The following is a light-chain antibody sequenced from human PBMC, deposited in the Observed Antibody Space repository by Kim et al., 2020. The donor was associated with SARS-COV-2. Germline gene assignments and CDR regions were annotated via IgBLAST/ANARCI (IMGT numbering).Light chain of an antibody. Sequence: SASVGDRVTITCRASQSISSWLAWYQQKPGKAPKLLIYKASTLESGVPSRFSGSGSGTEFTLTICGLQPDDFATYYCQQYNTYPLTFGGGTKVEIK. CDR3: QQYNTYPLT. CDR1: QSISSW. J-gene: IGKJ4*01. CDR2: KAS. V-gene: IGKV1-5*03.